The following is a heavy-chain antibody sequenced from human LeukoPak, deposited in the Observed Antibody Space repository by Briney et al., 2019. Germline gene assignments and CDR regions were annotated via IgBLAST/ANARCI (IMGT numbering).Heavy chain of an antibody. CDR1: GGSISSYY. CDR2: IYTSGST. D-gene: IGHD2-21*01. CDR3: ARQSIPYYMDV. Sequence: PSETLSLTCTVSGGSISSYYWSWIRQPPGKGLEWIGYIYTSGSTNYNPSLKSRVTISVDTSKNQFSLKLSSVTAADTAVYYCARQSIPYYMDVWGKGITVTVSS. J-gene: IGHJ6*03. V-gene: IGHV4-4*09.